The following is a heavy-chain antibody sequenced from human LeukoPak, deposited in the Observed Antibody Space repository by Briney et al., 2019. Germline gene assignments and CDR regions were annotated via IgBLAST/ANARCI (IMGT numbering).Heavy chain of an antibody. CDR3: ARDRRTYYYDSSGHLDY. V-gene: IGHV1-69*05. CDR2: IIPIFGTA. Sequence: SVKLSCKASGGTFSSYAISWVRQAPGQGLEWMGGIIPIFGTANYAQKFQGRVTITTDESTSTAYMELSSLRSEDTAVYYCARDRRTYYYDSSGHLDYWGQGTLVTVSS. D-gene: IGHD3-22*01. CDR1: GGTFSSYA. J-gene: IGHJ4*02.